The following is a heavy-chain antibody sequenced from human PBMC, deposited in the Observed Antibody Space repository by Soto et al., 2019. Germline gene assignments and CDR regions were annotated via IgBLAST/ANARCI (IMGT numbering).Heavy chain of an antibody. V-gene: IGHV5-10-1*01. J-gene: IGHJ6*02. CDR1: GHSFTTYW. CDR3: ARYETDILTGPNGYGMDV. D-gene: IGHD3-9*01. Sequence: PGESLKISCKGSGHSFTTYWIGWVRQMPGKGLEWMGRIDPSDSYTNYSPSFQGHVTISADKSISTAYLQWSSLKASDTAMYYCARYETDILTGPNGYGMDVWGQGTTVTVSS. CDR2: IDPSDSYT.